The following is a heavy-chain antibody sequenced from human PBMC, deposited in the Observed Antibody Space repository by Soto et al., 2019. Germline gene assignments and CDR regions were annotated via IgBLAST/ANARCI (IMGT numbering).Heavy chain of an antibody. D-gene: IGHD6-19*01. CDR1: GGSISSGGYS. Sequence: PSETLSLTCAVSGGSISSGGYSWSWIRQPPGKGLEWIGYIYYSGSTNYNPSLKSRVTISVDTSKNQFSLKLSSVTAADTAVYYCASRYSSGFDYWGQGTLVTFSS. CDR2: IYYSGST. J-gene: IGHJ4*02. CDR3: ASRYSSGFDY. V-gene: IGHV4-61*08.